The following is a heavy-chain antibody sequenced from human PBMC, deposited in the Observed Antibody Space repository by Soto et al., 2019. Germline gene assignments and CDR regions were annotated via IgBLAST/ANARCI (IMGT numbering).Heavy chain of an antibody. D-gene: IGHD2-15*01. V-gene: IGHV4-59*11. Sequence: PTDTLSLSCTFHSFSIPSHYRSWIRQPPGKGLEWIGYISYSGSTNYNPSLKSRVTMSVDTSKNQFSLKLSSVTAADTAVYYCARGGVVKLDYWGQGTLVTVS. CDR1: SFSIPSHY. CDR2: ISYSGST. J-gene: IGHJ4*02. CDR3: ARGGVVKLDY.